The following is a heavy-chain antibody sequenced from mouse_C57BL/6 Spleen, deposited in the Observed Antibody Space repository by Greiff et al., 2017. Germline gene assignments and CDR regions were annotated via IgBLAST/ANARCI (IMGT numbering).Heavy chain of an antibody. CDR2: INPGSGGT. CDR1: GYAFTNYL. V-gene: IGHV1-54*01. J-gene: IGHJ2*01. CDR3: ARGGLFDY. Sequence: QVQLQQSGAELVRPGTSVKVSCKASGYAFTNYLIEWVKQRPGQGLEWIGVINPGSGGTNYNEKFKGKATLTADKSSSTAYMQLSSLTSEDSAVYFCARGGLFDYWGQGTTLTVSS.